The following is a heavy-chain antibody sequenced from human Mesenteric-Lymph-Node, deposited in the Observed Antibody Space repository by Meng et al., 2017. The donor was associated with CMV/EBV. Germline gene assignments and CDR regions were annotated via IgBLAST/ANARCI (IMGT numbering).Heavy chain of an antibody. CDR1: GFTFSSYA. CDR3: VWSAY. V-gene: IGHV3-23*01. J-gene: IGHJ4*02. Sequence: GESLKISCAASGFTFSSYAMTWVRQAPGKGLEWVSSLSGSGGGTYYADSVKGRFTISRDNAKNSLYLQMNSLRVEDTAVYYCVWSAYWGQGTLVTVSS. D-gene: IGHD3-10*01. CDR2: LSGSGGGT.